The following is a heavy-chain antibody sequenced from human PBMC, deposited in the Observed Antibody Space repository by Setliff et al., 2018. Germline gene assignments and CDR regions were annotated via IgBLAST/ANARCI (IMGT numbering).Heavy chain of an antibody. V-gene: IGHV3-53*01. CDR2: IYGGGYT. CDR1: GFTVSSSY. J-gene: IGHJ4*02. Sequence: PGGSLRLSCAASGFTVSSSYMSWVRQAPGKGLEWVSIIYGGGYTNHADSVKGRFTIPRDNSKNTLYLQMNSLRAEDTAVYYCARDVQGGGHPENWGQGTLVTVSS. D-gene: IGHD2-15*01. CDR3: ARDVQGGGHPEN.